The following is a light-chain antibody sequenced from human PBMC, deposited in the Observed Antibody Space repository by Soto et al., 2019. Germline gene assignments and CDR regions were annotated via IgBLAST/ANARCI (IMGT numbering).Light chain of an antibody. V-gene: IGLV2-11*01. CDR3: CSYAGSPRYV. Sequence: QSALTQPRSVSGSPGQSVTISCTGTSSDVGGYNYVSWYQQHPGKAPKVMIYDVSERPSGVPDRFSDSKSGNTASLPISGLQAEDEADYYCCSYAGSPRYVFGTGTKLTVL. CDR1: SSDVGGYNY. CDR2: DVS. J-gene: IGLJ1*01.